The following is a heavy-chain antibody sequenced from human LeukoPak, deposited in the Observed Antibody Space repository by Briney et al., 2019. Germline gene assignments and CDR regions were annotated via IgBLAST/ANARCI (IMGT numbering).Heavy chain of an antibody. CDR1: RFTFSNAW. J-gene: IGHJ4*02. CDR2: ISSSRSYI. V-gene: IGHV3-21*01. D-gene: IGHD3-22*01. CDR3: ARDSSGYYDFDY. Sequence: PGGSLRLSCAASRFTFSNAWMSWVRQAPGKGLEWVSSISSSRSYIYYADSVKGRVTISRDNAKNSLYLQMNSLRAEDTAVYYCARDSSGYYDFDYWGQGTLVTVSS.